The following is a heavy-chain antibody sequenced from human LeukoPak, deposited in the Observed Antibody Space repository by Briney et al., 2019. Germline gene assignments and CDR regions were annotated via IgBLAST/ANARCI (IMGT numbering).Heavy chain of an antibody. D-gene: IGHD3-3*01. CDR3: AGTTIFGVGSDAFDI. Sequence: GGSLRLSCAASGFTFSSYWMHRVRQAPGKGLVWVSRINSDGSSTSYADSVKGRFTISRDNAKNTLYLQMNSLRAEDTAVYYCAGTTIFGVGSDAFDIWGQGTMVTVSS. J-gene: IGHJ3*02. CDR1: GFTFSSYW. CDR2: INSDGSST. V-gene: IGHV3-74*01.